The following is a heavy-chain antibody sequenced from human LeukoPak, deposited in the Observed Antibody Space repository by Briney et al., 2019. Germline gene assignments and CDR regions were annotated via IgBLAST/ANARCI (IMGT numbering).Heavy chain of an antibody. Sequence: PSETLSLTCTVSSGSISSSSYYWGWIRQPPGTGLEWIGRIYYSGRTYYNPSLKSRVTISVDTSKNQFSLKLSSVTAADTAVYYCARLVTGYCSGGSCYSDHYYFYMDVWGKGTTVTVSS. CDR1: SGSISSSSYY. CDR3: ARLVTGYCSGGSCYSDHYYFYMDV. J-gene: IGHJ6*03. CDR2: IYYSGRT. D-gene: IGHD2-15*01. V-gene: IGHV4-39*01.